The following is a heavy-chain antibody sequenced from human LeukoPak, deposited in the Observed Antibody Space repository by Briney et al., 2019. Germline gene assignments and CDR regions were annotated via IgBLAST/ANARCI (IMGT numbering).Heavy chain of an antibody. D-gene: IGHD6-19*01. CDR1: GFTFSSYS. CDR2: ISSSSSYI. CDR3: ARDGTQIAVAGTLFYGF. J-gene: IGHJ4*02. Sequence: GGSLRLSCAASGFTFSSYSMNWVRQAPGKGLEWVSSISSSSSYIYYADSVKGRFTISRDNAKNSLYLQMNSLRAEDTAVYYCARDGTQIAVAGTLFYGFWGQGTLVTVSS. V-gene: IGHV3-21*01.